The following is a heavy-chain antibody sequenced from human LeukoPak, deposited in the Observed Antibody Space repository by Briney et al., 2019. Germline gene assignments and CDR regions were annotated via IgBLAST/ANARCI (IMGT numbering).Heavy chain of an antibody. CDR2: ISYDGSNK. CDR1: GFTFSSYA. Sequence: GGSLRLSCAASGFTFSSYAMHWVRQAPGKGLEWVAVISYDGSNKYYADSVKGRFTISRDNSKNTLYPQMNSLRAEDTAVYYCARDRPAAIPPYYYYGLTSGAKGPRSPSP. D-gene: IGHD2-2*01. CDR3: ARDRPAAIPPYYYYGLTS. V-gene: IGHV3-30-3*01. J-gene: IGHJ6*02.